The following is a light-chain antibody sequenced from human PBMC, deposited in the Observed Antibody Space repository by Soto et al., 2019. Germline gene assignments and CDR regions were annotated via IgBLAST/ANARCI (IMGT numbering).Light chain of an antibody. Sequence: ERVLRRSPGTLSLSPGERATLSCRASQSVSSSYLAWYQQKPGQAPRLLIYGASNRATGIPDRFSGSGSGTDFTLTISRLEPEDFAVYYCQQYGSSPWTFGQGTKVDIK. CDR3: QQYGSSPWT. CDR1: QSVSSSY. V-gene: IGKV3-20*01. J-gene: IGKJ1*01. CDR2: GAS.